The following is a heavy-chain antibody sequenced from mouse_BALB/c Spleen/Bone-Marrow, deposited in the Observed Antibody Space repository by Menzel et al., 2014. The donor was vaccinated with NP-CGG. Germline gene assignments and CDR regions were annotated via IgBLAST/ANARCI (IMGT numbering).Heavy chain of an antibody. J-gene: IGHJ4*01. CDR3: ARQITTVDYAMDY. CDR2: INPSTGYT. Sequence: QVQLQQSGAELAKPGASVKMSCKASGYTFTSYWTRWVKQRPGQGLEWIGYINPSTGYTEYNQKFKDKATLTADKSSSTAYMQLSSLTSEDSAVYYCARQITTVDYAMDYWGQGTSVTVSS. D-gene: IGHD1-1*01. V-gene: IGHV1-7*01. CDR1: GYTFTSYW.